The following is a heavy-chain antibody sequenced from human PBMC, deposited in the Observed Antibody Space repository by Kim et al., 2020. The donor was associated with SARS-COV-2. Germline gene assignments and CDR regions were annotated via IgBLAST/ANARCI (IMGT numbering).Heavy chain of an antibody. Sequence: GGSLRLSCAASGFTFSNYAMNWVRQAPGKGLEWVSVITGNGSSTYYADSVKGRFTISRDNSKNTLYLQMNSLRAEDTAVYYCARGPSDSVDYLGQGTLGTVSS. V-gene: IGHV3-23*01. CDR2: ITGNGSST. J-gene: IGHJ4*02. CDR3: ARGPSDSVDY. D-gene: IGHD2-15*01. CDR1: GFTFSNYA.